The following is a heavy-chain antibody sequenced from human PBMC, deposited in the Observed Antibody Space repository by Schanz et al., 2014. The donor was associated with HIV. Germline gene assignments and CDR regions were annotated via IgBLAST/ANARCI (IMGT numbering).Heavy chain of an antibody. CDR3: VKDFTDSKGGFDY. D-gene: IGHD1-26*01. CDR1: GFNFNDFA. J-gene: IGHJ4*02. Sequence: VQLVESGGGVVQPGRSLRLSCAASGFNFNDFAMHWVRQSPGKGLEWVSGITWNNKAVAYADSVKGRFTISRDTAKNSLYLQMTNLRLEDTAFYYCVKDFTDSKGGFDYWGQGALVIVSS. V-gene: IGHV3-9*01. CDR2: ITWNNKAV.